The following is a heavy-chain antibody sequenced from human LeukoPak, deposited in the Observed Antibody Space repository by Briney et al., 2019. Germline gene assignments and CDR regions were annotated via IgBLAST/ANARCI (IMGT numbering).Heavy chain of an antibody. J-gene: IGHJ4*02. CDR3: AKDQQYMTTVSTFDY. Sequence: GGSLRLSCAVSGFSVSRNYVSWVRQAPGKGLEWVSAISGSGGSTYYADSVKGRFTISRDNSKNTLYLQMNSLRAEDTAVYYCAKDQQYMTTVSTFDYWGQGTLVTVSS. CDR2: ISGSGGST. CDR1: GFSVSRNY. D-gene: IGHD4-17*01. V-gene: IGHV3-23*01.